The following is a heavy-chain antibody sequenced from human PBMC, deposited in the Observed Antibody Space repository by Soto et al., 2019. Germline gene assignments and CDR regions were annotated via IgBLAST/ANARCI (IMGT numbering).Heavy chain of an antibody. CDR2: ISGSGGST. CDR1: GFTFSSYA. V-gene: IGHV3-23*01. D-gene: IGHD3-10*01. CDR3: ARSRVRGVIIGSYGMDV. Sequence: PGGSLRLSCAASGFTFSSYAMSWVRQAPGKGLEWVSAISGSGGSTYYADSVKGRFTISRDNSKNTLYLQMNGLRAEDTAVYYCARSRVRGVIIGSYGMDVWGQGTTVTVSS. J-gene: IGHJ6*02.